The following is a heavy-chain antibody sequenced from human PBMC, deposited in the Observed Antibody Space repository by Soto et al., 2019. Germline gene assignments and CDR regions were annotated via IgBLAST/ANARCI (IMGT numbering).Heavy chain of an antibody. CDR3: ARDTGGSYDF. D-gene: IGHD1-26*01. CDR1: GFTFSDYY. CDR2: TRNKANSYSP. V-gene: IGHV3-72*01. Sequence: EVQLVESGGGLVLPGGSLRLSCAASGFTFSDYYMDWVRQVPGKGLEWVGRTRNKANSYSPEYAPSVKGRFIISRHDLEDSMYLQMNSLKTEDTAVYYCARDTGGSYDFWGQGALVTVSS. J-gene: IGHJ4*02.